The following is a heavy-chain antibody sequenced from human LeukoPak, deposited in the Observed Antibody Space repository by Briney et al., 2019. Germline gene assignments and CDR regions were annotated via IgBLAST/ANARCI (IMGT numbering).Heavy chain of an antibody. CDR1: GGSFSGYY. CDR3: ARGGWLRWFDP. Sequence: NSSETLSLTCAVYGGSFSGYYWSWIRQPPGKGLEWIGEINHSGSTNYNPSLKSRVTISVDTSKNQFSLKLSSVTAADTAVYYCARGGWLRWFDPWGQGTLVTVSS. V-gene: IGHV4-34*01. D-gene: IGHD5-12*01. J-gene: IGHJ5*02. CDR2: INHSGST.